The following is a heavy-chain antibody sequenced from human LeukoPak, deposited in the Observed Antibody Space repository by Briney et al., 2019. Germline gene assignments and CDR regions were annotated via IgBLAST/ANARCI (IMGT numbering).Heavy chain of an antibody. CDR2: IYHSGGT. Sequence: SETLSLTCTVSGYSISSGYYWGWIRQPPGKGLEWIGSIYHSGGTYYNPSLKSRVTISVDTSKNQFSLKLSSVTAADTAVYYCARMNSSSWYSDAFDIWGQGTMVTVSS. J-gene: IGHJ3*02. D-gene: IGHD6-13*01. V-gene: IGHV4-38-2*02. CDR3: ARMNSSSWYSDAFDI. CDR1: GYSISSGYY.